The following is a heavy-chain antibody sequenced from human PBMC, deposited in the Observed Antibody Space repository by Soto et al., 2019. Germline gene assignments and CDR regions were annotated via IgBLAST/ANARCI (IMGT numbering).Heavy chain of an antibody. D-gene: IGHD3-22*01. V-gene: IGHV4-34*01. CDR3: ARSYYDSSGAVQTPYGMDA. CDR1: GGSFSGYY. CDR2: INHSGST. Sequence: SETLSLTCAVYGGSFSGYYWSWIRQPPGKGLEWIGEINHSGSTNYNPSLKSRVTISVDTSKNQFSLKLSSVTAADTAVYHCARSYYDSSGAVQTPYGMDARGHGTPVTVSS. J-gene: IGHJ6*02.